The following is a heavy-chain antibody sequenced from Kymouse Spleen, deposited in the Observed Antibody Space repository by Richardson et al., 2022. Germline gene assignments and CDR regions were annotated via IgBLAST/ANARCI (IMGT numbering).Heavy chain of an antibody. D-gene: IGHD1-7*01. CDR3: ARYNWNYVYYYYYGMDV. Sequence: QLQLQESGPGLVKPSETLSLTCTVSGGSISSSSYYWGWIRQPPGKGLEWIGSIYYSGSTYYNPSLKSRVTISVDTSKNQFSLKLSSVTAADTAVYYCARYNWNYVYYYYYGMDVWGQGTTVTVSS. V-gene: IGHV4-39*01. J-gene: IGHJ6*02. CDR1: GGSISSSSYY. CDR2: IYYSGST.